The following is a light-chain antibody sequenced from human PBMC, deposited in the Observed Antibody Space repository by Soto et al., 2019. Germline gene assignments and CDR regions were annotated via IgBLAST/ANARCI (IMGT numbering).Light chain of an antibody. CDR1: PGIINY. Sequence: DIQMTQSPSSLSASVGDRVTITCRASPGIINYLAWYQQKPGKVPKLLIYAASTLQSGVPSRFSGSGSGTEFTLTISSLQPEDVAAYYCQKYNSAPLTFGGGTKVDIK. J-gene: IGKJ4*01. CDR3: QKYNSAPLT. V-gene: IGKV1-27*01. CDR2: AAS.